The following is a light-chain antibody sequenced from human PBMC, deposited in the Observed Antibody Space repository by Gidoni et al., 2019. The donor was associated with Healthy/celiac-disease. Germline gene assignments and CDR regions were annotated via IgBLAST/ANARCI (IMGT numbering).Light chain of an antibody. CDR3: QQSYSTPELT. V-gene: IGKV1-39*01. Sequence: IQMTQSPSSLSASVGDRVTITCRASQSISSYLNWYQQKPGKAPKLLIYAASSLQSGVPSRFSSSGAGTDFTLTISSLQHEDFAAYYCQQSYSTPELTFGGGTKVEIK. CDR2: AAS. CDR1: QSISSY. J-gene: IGKJ4*01.